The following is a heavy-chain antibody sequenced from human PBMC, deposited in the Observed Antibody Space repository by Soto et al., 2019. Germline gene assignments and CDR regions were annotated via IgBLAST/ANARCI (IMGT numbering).Heavy chain of an antibody. CDR2: VIPVFNTS. V-gene: IGHV1-69*01. CDR1: GGAFGRYS. Sequence: QVQLEQSGPEVKRPGTSVKVSCKASGGAFGRYSVSWVRQAPGQGLEWIGGVIPVFNTSNYSLKFQGRVAIFADLSTSTVFMELRSLRSEDTALYYCARGDEMTAVTIFEYWGQGTLVPVSS. CDR3: ARGDEMTAVTIFEY. D-gene: IGHD4-17*01. J-gene: IGHJ4*02.